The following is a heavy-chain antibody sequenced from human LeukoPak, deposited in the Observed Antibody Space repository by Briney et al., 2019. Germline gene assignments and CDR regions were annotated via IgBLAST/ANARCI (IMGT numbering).Heavy chain of an antibody. CDR3: ARGGGITMVRGLNFDY. D-gene: IGHD3-10*01. Sequence: ASVKVSCKASGYTFTSYGISWVRQAPGQGLDWMGWISAYNGNTKYAQKLQGRVTMTTDTSTSTAYMELRSLRSDDTAVYYCARGGGITMVRGLNFDYWGQGTLVTVSS. CDR1: GYTFTSYG. CDR2: ISAYNGNT. V-gene: IGHV1-18*01. J-gene: IGHJ4*02.